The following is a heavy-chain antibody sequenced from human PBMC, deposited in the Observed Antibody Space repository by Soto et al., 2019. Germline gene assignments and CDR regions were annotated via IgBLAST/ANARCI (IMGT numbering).Heavy chain of an antibody. Sequence: PSETLYLTCAVYGGSFSGYYWSWIRQPPGKGLEWIGEINHSGSTNYNPSLKSRVTISVDTSKNQFSLKLSSVTAADTAVYYCARAPIAVAGTGYYYYGMDVWGQGTTVS. J-gene: IGHJ6*02. CDR1: GGSFSGYY. D-gene: IGHD6-19*01. V-gene: IGHV4-34*01. CDR2: INHSGST. CDR3: ARAPIAVAGTGYYYYGMDV.